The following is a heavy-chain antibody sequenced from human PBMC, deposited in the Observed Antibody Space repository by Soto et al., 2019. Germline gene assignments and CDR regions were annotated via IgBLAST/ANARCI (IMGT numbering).Heavy chain of an antibody. D-gene: IGHD3-16*02. J-gene: IGHJ4*02. CDR1: GFTFSSYA. CDR3: AKDRPCRGVIAYFDY. CDR2: ISGSGGST. V-gene: IGHV3-23*01. Sequence: GGSLRLSXAASGFTFSSYAMSWVRQAPGKGLEWVSAISGSGGSTYYADSVKGRFTISRDNSKNTLYLQMNSLRAEDTAVYYCAKDRPCRGVIAYFDYWGQGTLVTVSS.